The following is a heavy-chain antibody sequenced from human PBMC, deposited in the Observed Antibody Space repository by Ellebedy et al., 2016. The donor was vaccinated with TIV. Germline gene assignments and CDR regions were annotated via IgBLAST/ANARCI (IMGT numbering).Heavy chain of an antibody. Sequence: GGSLRLXXAASGFTFSDFSFHWVRQAPGEGLEWLALISFDGSNKYYAESVKGRFTISRDNSKNTLYLQVDSLGVDDMAVHFCARGEAYYSDDNNYGFEYWGQGTLVAVSS. CDR2: ISFDGSNK. J-gene: IGHJ4*02. CDR1: GFTFSDFS. D-gene: IGHD3-22*01. CDR3: ARGEAYYSDDNNYGFEY. V-gene: IGHV3-30*04.